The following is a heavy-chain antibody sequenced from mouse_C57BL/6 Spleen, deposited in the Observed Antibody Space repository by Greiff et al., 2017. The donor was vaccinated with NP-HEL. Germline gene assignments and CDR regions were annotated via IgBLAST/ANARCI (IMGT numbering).Heavy chain of an antibody. Sequence: QVQLQQPGAELVRPGSSVKLSCKASGYTFTSYWMHWVKQRPIQGLEWIGNIDPSDSETHYNQKFKDKATLTVDKSSSTAYMQLSSLTSEDSAVYYCARRGFITTVVPYFDYWGQGTTLTVSS. J-gene: IGHJ2*01. CDR1: GYTFTSYW. CDR3: ARRGFITTVVPYFDY. CDR2: IDPSDSET. D-gene: IGHD1-1*01. V-gene: IGHV1-52*01.